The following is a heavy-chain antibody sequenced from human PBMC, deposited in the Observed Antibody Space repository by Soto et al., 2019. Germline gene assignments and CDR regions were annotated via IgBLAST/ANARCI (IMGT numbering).Heavy chain of an antibody. CDR1: GGTFSSYA. D-gene: IGHD3-22*01. V-gene: IGHV1-69*01. CDR3: ARDYYYYDSSGPNYLLDY. J-gene: IGHJ4*02. CDR2: IIPIFGTA. Sequence: QVQLVQSGAEVKKPGSSVKVSCKASGGTFSSYAISWVRQAPGQGLEWMGGIIPIFGTANYAQKFQGRVTITADESTSTAYMELSSLRSEDTAVYYCARDYYYYDSSGPNYLLDYWVQGTLVTVSS.